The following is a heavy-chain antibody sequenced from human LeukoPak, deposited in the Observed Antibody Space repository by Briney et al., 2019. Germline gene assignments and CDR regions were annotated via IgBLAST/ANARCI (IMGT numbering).Heavy chain of an antibody. D-gene: IGHD2-15*01. CDR3: ARRPRSSPIYY. CDR2: IYSGGST. CDR1: GFTVSSNY. J-gene: IGHJ4*02. V-gene: IGHV3-66*04. Sequence: SGGSLRLSCAASGFTVSSNYMSWVRQAPGKGLERVSVIYSGGSTYYADSVKGRFTISRDNSKNTLYLQMNSLRAEDTAVYYCARRPRSSPIYYWGQGTLVTVSS.